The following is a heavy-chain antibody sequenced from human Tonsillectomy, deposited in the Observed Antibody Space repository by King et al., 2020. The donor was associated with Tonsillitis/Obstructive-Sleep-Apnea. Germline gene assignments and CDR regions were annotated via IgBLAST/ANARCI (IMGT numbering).Heavy chain of an antibody. V-gene: IGHV4-59*02. CDR2: IHHSGSS. CDR3: ARRVLVAGPHWYFDL. J-gene: IGHJ2*01. D-gene: IGHD6-19*01. Sequence: QLQESGPGLVRPSETLSLTCTVSGASASSSYWSWIRQTPGKGLEWIGFIHHSGSSNYNPSLKSRVSMSIDTSNHQFSLKLTSVAAADTAVYYCARRVLVAGPHWYFDLWGRGTQVTVSS. CDR1: GASASSSY.